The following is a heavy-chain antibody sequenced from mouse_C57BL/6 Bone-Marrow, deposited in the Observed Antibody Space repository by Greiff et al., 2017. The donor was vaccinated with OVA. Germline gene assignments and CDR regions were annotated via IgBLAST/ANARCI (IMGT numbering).Heavy chain of an antibody. Sequence: EVQRVESGGGLVKPGGSLKLSCAASGFTFSDYGMHWVRQAPEKGLEWVAYISSGSSTIYYADTVKGRFTISRDNAKNTLFLQMTSLRSEDTAMYYCASYRDYAMDYWGQGTSVTVSS. V-gene: IGHV5-17*01. D-gene: IGHD3-1*01. CDR1: GFTFSDYG. J-gene: IGHJ4*01. CDR3: ASYRDYAMDY. CDR2: ISSGSSTI.